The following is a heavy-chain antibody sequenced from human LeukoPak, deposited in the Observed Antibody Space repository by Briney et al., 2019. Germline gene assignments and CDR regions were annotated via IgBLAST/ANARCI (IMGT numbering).Heavy chain of an antibody. Sequence: GGSLRLSCEASGFTFSSYAMGWVRQAPGEGLEWFSAITDSGGDTYHADSVKGRFTISRDNSRNTLYLQMNSLSAEDTAVYYCAKESDTSRPYYFDQWGQGTLVTVSS. CDR1: GFTFSSYA. CDR2: ITDSGGDT. D-gene: IGHD2-2*01. J-gene: IGHJ4*02. CDR3: AKESDTSRPYYFDQ. V-gene: IGHV3-23*01.